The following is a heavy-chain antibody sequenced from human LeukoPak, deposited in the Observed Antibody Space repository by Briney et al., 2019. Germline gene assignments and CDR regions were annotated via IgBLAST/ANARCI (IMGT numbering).Heavy chain of an antibody. CDR3: AKGYSSSEYSSGWSIDY. CDR1: GFTFDDYT. Sequence: GGSLRLSCAASGFTFDDYTVHWVRQAPGKGLEWVSLISWDGGSTYYADSVKGRFTISRDNSKNSLYLQMNSLRTEDTALYYCAKGYSSSEYSSGWSIDYWGQGTLVTVSS. D-gene: IGHD6-19*01. V-gene: IGHV3-43*01. CDR2: ISWDGGST. J-gene: IGHJ4*02.